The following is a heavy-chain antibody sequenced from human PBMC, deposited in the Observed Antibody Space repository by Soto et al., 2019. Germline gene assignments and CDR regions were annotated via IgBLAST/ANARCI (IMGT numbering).Heavy chain of an antibody. J-gene: IGHJ6*02. V-gene: IGHV4-31*03. CDR2: IYYSGST. Sequence: QVQLQESGPGLVKPSQTLSLTCTVSGGSISSGGYYWSWIRQHPGKGLEWIGYIYYSGSTYYNPSLKXRXTXSXXTSKNQFSRKLSSVTAADTAVYYWARVFGFGGMDVWGQGTTVTVSS. CDR3: ARVFGFGGMDV. CDR1: GGSISSGGYY. D-gene: IGHD3-10*01.